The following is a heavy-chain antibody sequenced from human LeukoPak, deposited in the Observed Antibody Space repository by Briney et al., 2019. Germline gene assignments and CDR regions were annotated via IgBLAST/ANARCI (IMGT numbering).Heavy chain of an antibody. J-gene: IGHJ4*02. Sequence: SETLSLTCTVSDDSISSYYWSWIRQPPGKGLEWIGYIYYSGSTIYNPSLRGRVTISVDTSNNQFSLTLPPVTAENTAVYYCARDGSGSDWYAGDYWGQGILVTVSS. CDR1: DDSISSYY. CDR3: ARDGSGSDWYAGDY. V-gene: IGHV4-59*01. CDR2: IYYSGST. D-gene: IGHD6-13*01.